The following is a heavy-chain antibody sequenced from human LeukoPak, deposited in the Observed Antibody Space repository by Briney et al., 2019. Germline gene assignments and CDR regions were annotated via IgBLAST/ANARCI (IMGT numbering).Heavy chain of an antibody. V-gene: IGHV3-9*01. CDR2: ISWNSGSI. Sequence: GGSLRLSCAASGFTFDDYAMHWVRQAPGKGLEWVSGISWNSGSIGYADSVKGRFTISRDNAKNSLYLQMNSLRAEDTAVYYCARAWYYYGSGSLYVFDYWGQGTLVTVSS. D-gene: IGHD3-10*01. CDR3: ARAWYYYGSGSLYVFDY. J-gene: IGHJ4*02. CDR1: GFTFDDYA.